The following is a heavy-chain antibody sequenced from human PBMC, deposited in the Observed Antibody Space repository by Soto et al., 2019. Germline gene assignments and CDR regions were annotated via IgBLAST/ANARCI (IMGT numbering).Heavy chain of an antibody. CDR3: AKGKALDGTDY. V-gene: IGHV3-23*01. Sequence: EVQLLESGGGLVQPGGSLRLSCTVSGFTFSSYVMSWVRQAPGKGLEWVSAISGSGGSAYYADSVKGRFTISRDNSKNTLYLQMNSLRAEGTAVDYCAKGKALDGTDYWGQGTLVTVSS. CDR1: GFTFSSYV. CDR2: ISGSGGSA. J-gene: IGHJ4*02.